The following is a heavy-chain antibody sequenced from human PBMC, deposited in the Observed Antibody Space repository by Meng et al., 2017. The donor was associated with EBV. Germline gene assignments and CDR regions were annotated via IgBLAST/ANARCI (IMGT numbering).Heavy chain of an antibody. J-gene: IGHJ5*02. CDR3: AKGADLAAAGTFWFDP. Sequence: QVQVVQSGAEVKTPGASGKVSCKASGYTFTGYYMHWVRQAPGQGLEWMGRINPNSGGTNYAQKFQGRVTMTRDTSISTAYMELSRLRSDDTAVYYCAKGADLAAAGTFWFDPWGQGTLVTVSS. V-gene: IGHV1-2*06. CDR1: GYTFTGYY. D-gene: IGHD6-13*01. CDR2: INPNSGGT.